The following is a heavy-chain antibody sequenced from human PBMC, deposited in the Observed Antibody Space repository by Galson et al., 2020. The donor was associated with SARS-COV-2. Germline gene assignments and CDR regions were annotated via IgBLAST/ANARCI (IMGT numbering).Heavy chain of an antibody. CDR3: ARSDTLQRDVPMDL. J-gene: IGHJ5*02. V-gene: IGHV4-4*02. CDR1: GDSISSNYW. CDR2: IYHRGNS. Sequence: SETLSLTCAVSGDSISSNYWWNWVRQPPGKGLEWIGKIYHRGNSIHNPSLKSRVTISIDKSRNQFSLKLNSVTAADTAVYYCARSDTLQRDVPMDLWGQGTLVTVSS.